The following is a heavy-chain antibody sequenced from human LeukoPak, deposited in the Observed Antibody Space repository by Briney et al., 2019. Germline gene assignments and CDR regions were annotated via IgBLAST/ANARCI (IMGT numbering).Heavy chain of an antibody. V-gene: IGHV3-23*01. CDR2: ISGSGGSA. Sequence: GGSLRLSCEASGFTFSAYAMTWVRQAPGKGLEWVSAISGSGGSAYYADSVKGRFTISRDNSRNTLYLQMNSLRADDTAIYYCAKDVTGQQWLVDYWGQGTLVTVSS. CDR3: AKDVTGQQWLVDY. D-gene: IGHD6-19*01. CDR1: GFTFSAYA. J-gene: IGHJ4*02.